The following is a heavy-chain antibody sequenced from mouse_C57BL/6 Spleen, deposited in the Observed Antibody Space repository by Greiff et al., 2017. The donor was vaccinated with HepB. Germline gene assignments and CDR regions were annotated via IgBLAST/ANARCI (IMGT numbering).Heavy chain of an antibody. D-gene: IGHD2-4*01. V-gene: IGHV5-12*01. CDR2: ISNGGGST. CDR3: ARQGYYDYGWFAY. CDR1: GFTFSDYY. Sequence: EVQLVESGGGLVQPGGSLKLSCAASGFTFSDYYMYWVRQTPEKRLEWVAYISNGGGSTYYQATVKGRFTISRDNAKNTLYLQMSRLKSEDTAMYYCARQGYYDYGWFAYWGQGTLVTVSA. J-gene: IGHJ3*01.